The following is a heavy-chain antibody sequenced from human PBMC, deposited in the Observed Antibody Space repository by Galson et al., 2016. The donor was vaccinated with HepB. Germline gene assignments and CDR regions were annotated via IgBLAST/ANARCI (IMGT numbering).Heavy chain of an antibody. Sequence: SLRLSCAASGFTFSNYAMSWVRQAPGKGLEWVSAISGSGGSPYYAASVKGRFTISRDNSKNTLYLQMNSLRVEDTALYYCAKDTRSGFYGRWFDPWGQGTLVTVSS. V-gene: IGHV3-23*01. CDR2: ISGSGGSP. CDR1: GFTFSNYA. J-gene: IGHJ5*02. CDR3: AKDTRSGFYGRWFDP. D-gene: IGHD3-3*01.